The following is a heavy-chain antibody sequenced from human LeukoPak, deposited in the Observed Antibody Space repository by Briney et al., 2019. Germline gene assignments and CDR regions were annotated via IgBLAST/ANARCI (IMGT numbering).Heavy chain of an antibody. D-gene: IGHD1-26*01. CDR2: ISGSGGST. CDR3: AKDLQEWELSDY. CDR1: GFTFSSYG. Sequence: GGSLRLSCTASGFTFSSYGMHWVRQAPGKGLEWVSAISGSGGSTYYADSVKGRFTISRDNSKNTLYLQMNSLRAEDTAVYYCAKDLQEWELSDYWGQGTLVTVSS. V-gene: IGHV3-23*01. J-gene: IGHJ4*02.